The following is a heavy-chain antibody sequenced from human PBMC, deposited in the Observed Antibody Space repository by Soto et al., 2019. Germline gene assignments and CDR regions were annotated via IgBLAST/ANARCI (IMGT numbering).Heavy chain of an antibody. CDR2: ISGSGGST. V-gene: IGHV3-23*01. CDR3: AKPHESYYDSSGYYYGYYFDY. J-gene: IGHJ4*02. D-gene: IGHD3-22*01. Sequence: GGSLRLSCAASGFTFSSYAMSWVRQAPGKGLEWVSAISGSGGSTYYADSVKGRFTISRDNSKNTLYLQMNSLRAEDTAVYYCAKPHESYYDSSGYYYGYYFDYWGQGTLVTVSS. CDR1: GFTFSSYA.